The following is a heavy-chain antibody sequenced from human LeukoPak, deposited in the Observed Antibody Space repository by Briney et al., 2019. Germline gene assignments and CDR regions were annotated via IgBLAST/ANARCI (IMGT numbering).Heavy chain of an antibody. Sequence: SETLSLTCTVSGGSISSYYWSWIRQPPGKGLEWIGYIYYSGSTNYNPSLKSRVTISVDTSKNQFSLKLSSVTAADTAVYYCARRGLRYFDWLHNWFDPWGQGTLVTVSS. CDR2: IYYSGST. D-gene: IGHD3-9*01. J-gene: IGHJ5*02. V-gene: IGHV4-59*01. CDR1: GGSISSYY. CDR3: ARRGLRYFDWLHNWFDP.